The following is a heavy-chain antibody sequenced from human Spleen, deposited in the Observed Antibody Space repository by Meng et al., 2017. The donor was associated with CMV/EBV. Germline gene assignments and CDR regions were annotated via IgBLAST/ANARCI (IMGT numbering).Heavy chain of an antibody. D-gene: IGHD3-10*01. J-gene: IGHJ4*02. CDR1: SFITGRVA. CDR2: IYWDDDT. Sequence: SFITGRVAVGSLRQPPGKALEWLALIYWDDDTGYSPSLGSRLSITKDASKNQVILTMTTVGPVDTATYYCAHRRRDYNHGYFGFWGQGTLVTVSS. CDR3: AHRRRDYNHGYFGF. V-gene: IGHV2-5*02.